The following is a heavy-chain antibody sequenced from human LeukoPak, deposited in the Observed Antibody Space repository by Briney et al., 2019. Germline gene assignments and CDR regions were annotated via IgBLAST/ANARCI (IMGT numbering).Heavy chain of an antibody. J-gene: IGHJ3*02. V-gene: IGHV3-30*18. D-gene: IGHD6-19*01. Sequence: GGSLRLSCAASGFTFSSYGMHWVRQAPGKGLEWVAVISYDGSNKYYADSVKGRFTISRDNSKNTLYLQMNSLRAEDTAVYYCAKDSSGWRGAFDIWGQGTMVTVSS. CDR1: GFTFSSYG. CDR2: ISYDGSNK. CDR3: AKDSSGWRGAFDI.